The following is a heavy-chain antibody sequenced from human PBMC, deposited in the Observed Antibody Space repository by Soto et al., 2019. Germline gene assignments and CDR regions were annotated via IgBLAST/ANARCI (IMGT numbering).Heavy chain of an antibody. CDR2: IGGSDGNT. J-gene: IGHJ4*02. Sequence: GGSLRLSCTASGFTFSTYAMSWVRQAPGKGLEWVSTIGGSDGNTYFADSVKGRFTSSRDNSKNTLYLEMSSLGAEDTAVYYCAKAATIAAAATDFDYWGQGTLVTVSS. V-gene: IGHV3-23*01. D-gene: IGHD6-13*01. CDR3: AKAATIAAAATDFDY. CDR1: GFTFSTYA.